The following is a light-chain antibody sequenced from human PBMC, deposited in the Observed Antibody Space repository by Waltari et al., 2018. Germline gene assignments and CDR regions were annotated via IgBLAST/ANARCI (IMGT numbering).Light chain of an antibody. V-gene: IGKV3-20*01. CDR3: QQYGSSPYS. J-gene: IGKJ2*01. CDR2: GAS. Sequence: EIVLTQSPGTLSLSAGERATLSCKASQTLNNNYLAWYQQKSGQSPRLLIFGASKRATGIPDRFSGSGSGTDFTLTISRLETEDFAMYYCQQYGSSPYSFGQGARVEIK. CDR1: QTLNNNY.